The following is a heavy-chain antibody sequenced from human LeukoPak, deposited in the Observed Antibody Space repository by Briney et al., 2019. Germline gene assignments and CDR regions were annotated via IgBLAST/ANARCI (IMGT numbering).Heavy chain of an antibody. CDR1: GGSISSYY. V-gene: IGHV4-59*01. D-gene: IGHD3-22*01. J-gene: IGHJ4*02. CDR3: AHSIDGSSGSFDY. CDR2: IYYSGGT. Sequence: SETLSLTCTVSGGSISSYYWSWIRQPPGKGLEWIGYIYYSGGTNYNPSLKSRVTISVDTSKNQFSLRLSSVTAADTAVYYCAHSIDGSSGSFDYWGQGTLVTVSS.